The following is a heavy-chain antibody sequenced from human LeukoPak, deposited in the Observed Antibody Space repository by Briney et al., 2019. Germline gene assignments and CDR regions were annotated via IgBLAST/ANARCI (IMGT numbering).Heavy chain of an antibody. CDR1: GDSMRSYY. CDR2: IYYSGST. CDR3: ARVRDNWNYLGYFDL. Sequence: WETLSLTCTVSGDSMRSYYWSWIRQPPGKGLEWIAYIYYSGSTNYNPSLMSQLTISGDTSKNQISLKLSSVTAADTAVYYCARVRDNWNYLGYFDLWGRGTLVTVSS. D-gene: IGHD1-7*01. V-gene: IGHV4-59*01. J-gene: IGHJ2*01.